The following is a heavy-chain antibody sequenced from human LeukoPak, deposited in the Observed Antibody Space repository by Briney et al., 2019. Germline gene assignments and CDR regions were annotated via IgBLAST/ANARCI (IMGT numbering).Heavy chain of an antibody. CDR3: ARTYYFDSSGPPLGY. V-gene: IGHV1-18*04. J-gene: IGHJ4*02. Sequence: ASVKVSCKASGYTFTGYYMHWVRQAPGQGLEWMGWISAYNGNTNYAQKLQGRVTMTTDTSTSTAYMELRSLRSDDTAVYYCARTYYFDSSGPPLGYWGQGTLVTVSS. D-gene: IGHD3-22*01. CDR1: GYTFTGYY. CDR2: ISAYNGNT.